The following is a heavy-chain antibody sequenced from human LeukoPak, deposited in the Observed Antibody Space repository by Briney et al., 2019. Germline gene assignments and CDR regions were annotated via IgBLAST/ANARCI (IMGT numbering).Heavy chain of an antibody. CDR1: GDSVSSNSAA. D-gene: IGHD3-10*01. J-gene: IGHJ4*02. CDR3: AREWRFGEECYFDY. V-gene: IGHV6-1*01. CDR2: TYYRSKWYN. Sequence: SQTLSLTCAISGDSVSSNSAAWNWIRQSPSRGLEWLVRTYYRSKWYNDYAVSVKSRKTINPDTSKNQFSLQLNSVTPEDTAVYYCAREWRFGEECYFDYWGQGTLVTVSS.